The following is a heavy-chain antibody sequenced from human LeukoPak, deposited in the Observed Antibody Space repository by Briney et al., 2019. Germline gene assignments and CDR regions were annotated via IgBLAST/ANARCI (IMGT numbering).Heavy chain of an antibody. D-gene: IGHD6-6*01. CDR2: ISPSGGST. CDR1: GYTFTSYY. CDR3: ARVVAARRAYDAFDI. V-gene: IGHV1-46*01. Sequence: ASVKVSCKASGYTFTSYYMHWVRQAPGQGLEWMGIISPSGGSTSYAQKFQGRVTMTRDTSTSTVYMELSSLRSEDTAVYYCARVVAARRAYDAFDIWGQGIMVTVSS. J-gene: IGHJ3*02.